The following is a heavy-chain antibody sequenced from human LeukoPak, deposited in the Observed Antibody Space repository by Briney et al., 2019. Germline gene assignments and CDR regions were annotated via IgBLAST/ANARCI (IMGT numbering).Heavy chain of an antibody. J-gene: IGHJ4*02. CDR3: ARQEEHYDILTGYYRVGYYFDY. V-gene: IGHV4-39*01. Sequence: SETLSPTCTVSGGSISSSSYSWGWIRQPPGKGLEWIGSIYYSGSTYYNPSLKSRVTISVDTSKNQFSLKLSSVTAADTAVYYCARQEEHYDILTGYYRVGYYFDYWGQGTLVTVSS. D-gene: IGHD3-9*01. CDR1: GGSISSSSYS. CDR2: IYYSGST.